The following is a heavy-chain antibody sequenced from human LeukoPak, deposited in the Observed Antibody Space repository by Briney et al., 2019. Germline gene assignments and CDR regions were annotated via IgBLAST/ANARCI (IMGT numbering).Heavy chain of an antibody. CDR3: ARSSGWLFDY. D-gene: IGHD6-19*01. CDR1: GFTFNNYW. Sequence: GGSLRLSCVASGFTFNNYWMTWVRQAPGKGLEWVANIKQDGSEQYYVDSVKGRFTISRDNAKNSVYLQMNSLRPEDTAVYYCARSSGWLFDYWGQGTLVTVSA. J-gene: IGHJ4*02. CDR2: IKQDGSEQ. V-gene: IGHV3-7*01.